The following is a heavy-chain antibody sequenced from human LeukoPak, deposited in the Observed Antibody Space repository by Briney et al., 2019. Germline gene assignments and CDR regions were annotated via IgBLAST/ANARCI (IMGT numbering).Heavy chain of an antibody. V-gene: IGHV3-21*01. CDR2: ISSSNYI. D-gene: IGHD6-19*01. CDR3: ARDPSSGWYLKGWFDP. J-gene: IGHJ5*02. Sequence: GGSLRLSCAASGFTFSNYNMNWVRQAPGKGLEWVSSISSSNYIYYADSVKGRFTISRDNAKNSLYLQMNSLRAEDTAVYYCARDPSSGWYLKGWFDPWGQGTLVTVSS. CDR1: GFTFSNYN.